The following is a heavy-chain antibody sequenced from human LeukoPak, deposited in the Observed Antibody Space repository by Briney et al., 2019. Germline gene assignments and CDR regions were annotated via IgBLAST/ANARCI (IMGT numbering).Heavy chain of an antibody. V-gene: IGHV3-53*04. J-gene: IGHJ4*02. CDR3: ARHDYDDSGGFGH. CDR1: GFTVGSNY. Sequence: GGSLRLSCAASGFTVGSNYMSWVRQAPGKGLEWVSVIYIGGSTYYTDSVKGRFTISRHISKNTLYLQLNSLRGDDTAVYYCARHDYDDSGGFGHWGQGTLVTVSS. D-gene: IGHD4-17*01. CDR2: IYIGGST.